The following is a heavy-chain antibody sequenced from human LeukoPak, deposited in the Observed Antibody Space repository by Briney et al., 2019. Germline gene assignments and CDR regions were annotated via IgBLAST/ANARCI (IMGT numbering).Heavy chain of an antibody. Sequence: ASVKVSCKASGYTFTGYYMHWVRQAPGQGLEWMGWINPNSGGTNYAQKFQGRVTMTRDTSISTAYMELRRLRSDDTAVYYCARDSSSGWTSFDYWGQGTLVTVSS. J-gene: IGHJ4*02. V-gene: IGHV1-2*02. CDR1: GYTFTGYY. D-gene: IGHD6-19*01. CDR2: INPNSGGT. CDR3: ARDSSSGWTSFDY.